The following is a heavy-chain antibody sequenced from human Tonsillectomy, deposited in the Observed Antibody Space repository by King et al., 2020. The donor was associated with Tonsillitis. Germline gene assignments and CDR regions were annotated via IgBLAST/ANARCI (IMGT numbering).Heavy chain of an antibody. CDR1: GFSLSTDGVG. Sequence: ITLKESGPTLVKPTQTLALTCTFSGFSLSTDGVGVGWIRQPPGKALEWLALIYWDDNKRYSPSLKSRLTITKDTSNNQVVLTMTNMDPVDTATYYCARGSGNYYDYYFDYWGQGTLVTVSS. D-gene: IGHD3-10*01. CDR2: IYWDDNK. CDR3: ARGSGNYYDYYFDY. J-gene: IGHJ4*02. V-gene: IGHV2-5*02.